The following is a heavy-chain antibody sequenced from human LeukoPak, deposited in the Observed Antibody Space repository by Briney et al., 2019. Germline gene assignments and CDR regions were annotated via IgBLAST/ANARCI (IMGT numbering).Heavy chain of an antibody. CDR2: INPNDGSA. CDR3: AGDDGVNIDMATDY. CDR1: GYTFTSYY. V-gene: IGHV1-46*01. Sequence: ASVKVSCKASGYTFTSYYMHWVRQAPGQGLEWMGIINPNDGSANYAQKFQDRVTMTSDTSKNQFSLNLSSVTAADTAMYYCAGDDGVNIDMATDYWGQGTLVTVSS. J-gene: IGHJ4*02. D-gene: IGHD5-18*01.